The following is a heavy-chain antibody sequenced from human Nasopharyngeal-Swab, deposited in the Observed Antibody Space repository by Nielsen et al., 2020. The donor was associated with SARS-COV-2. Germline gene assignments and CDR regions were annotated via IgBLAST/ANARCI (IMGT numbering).Heavy chain of an antibody. Sequence: LRLSCTVSGASIRSGGYYWSWIRQHPGKGPEWIGYIYYSGNTYYNPSLKGRVTISVDPSKNQFFLKVDSVTAADTAVYYCATTDRDGWGYFHYWGQGTLVTVSS. J-gene: IGHJ4*02. V-gene: IGHV4-31*03. CDR2: IYYSGNT. CDR1: GASIRSGGYY. D-gene: IGHD3-16*01. CDR3: ATTDRDGWGYFHY.